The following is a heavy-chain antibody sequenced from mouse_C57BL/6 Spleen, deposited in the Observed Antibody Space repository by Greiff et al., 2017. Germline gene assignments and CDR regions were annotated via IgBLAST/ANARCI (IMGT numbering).Heavy chain of an antibody. V-gene: IGHV1-22*01. CDR1: GYTFTDYN. Sequence: EVQLQESGPELVKPGASVKMSCKASGYTFTDYNMHWVKQSHGKSLEWIGYINPNNGGTSYNQKFKGKATLTVNKSSSTAYMELRSLTSEDSAVYYWARREYYYDYCDYWGQGTTLTVSS. CDR2: INPNNGGT. CDR3: ARREYYYDYCDY. J-gene: IGHJ2*01. D-gene: IGHD2-4*01.